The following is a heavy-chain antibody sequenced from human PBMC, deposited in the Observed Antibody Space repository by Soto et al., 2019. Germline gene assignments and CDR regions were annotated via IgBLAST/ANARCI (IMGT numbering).Heavy chain of an antibody. CDR2: IYPGDSDT. V-gene: IGHV5-51*01. D-gene: IGHD1-26*01. J-gene: IGHJ6*02. CDR3: ARLVGAFYYYYGMDV. CDR1: GYSFTSYW. Sequence: GESLKISCKGSGYSFTSYWIGWVGQMPGKGLEWMGIIYPGDSDTRYSPSFQGQVTISADKSISTAYLQWSSLKASDTAMYYCARLVGAFYYYYGMDVWGQGTTVTVSS.